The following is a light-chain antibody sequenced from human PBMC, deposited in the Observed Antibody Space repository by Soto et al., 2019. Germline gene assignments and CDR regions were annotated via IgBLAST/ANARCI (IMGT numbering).Light chain of an antibody. CDR2: DVT. J-gene: IGLJ2*01. Sequence: QSALTQPRSVSGSPGKSVTISCTGTSSDAGGYKYVSWYQQHPGKAPKLMIYDVTKRPSGVPDRFSGSKSGDTASLTISGLQAEDEADFYCCSYAGSFTFEVVFGGGTQLTVL. V-gene: IGLV2-11*01. CDR3: CSYAGSFTFEVV. CDR1: SSDAGGYKY.